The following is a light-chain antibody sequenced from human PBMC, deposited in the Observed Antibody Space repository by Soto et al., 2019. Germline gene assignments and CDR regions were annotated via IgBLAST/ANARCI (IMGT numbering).Light chain of an antibody. V-gene: IGLV2-14*01. CDR2: EVS. CDR1: SGDVGAYNY. CDR3: SAYTSTSTLV. Sequence: QSALTQPASVSGFPGQSITISCTGTSGDVGAYNYVSWYQQHPGKAPKLMIYEVSNRPSGVSNRFSGSKSGNTASLTISGLQVEYETDYYCSAYTSTSTLVFGGGTKVTVL. J-gene: IGLJ2*01.